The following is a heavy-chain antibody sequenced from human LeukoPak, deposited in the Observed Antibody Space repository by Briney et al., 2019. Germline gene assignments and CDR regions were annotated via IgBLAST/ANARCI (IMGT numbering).Heavy chain of an antibody. CDR3: ATLVNYWSFDY. Sequence: GGSLRLSCAASGFTFSSYEMNCVRQAPGKGLEWVSYISSSGSTIYYADSVKGRFTISRDNAKNSLYLQMNSLRAEDTAVYYCATLVNYWSFDYWGQGTLVTVSS. CDR2: ISSSGSTI. J-gene: IGHJ4*02. CDR1: GFTFSSYE. V-gene: IGHV3-48*03. D-gene: IGHD1-1*01.